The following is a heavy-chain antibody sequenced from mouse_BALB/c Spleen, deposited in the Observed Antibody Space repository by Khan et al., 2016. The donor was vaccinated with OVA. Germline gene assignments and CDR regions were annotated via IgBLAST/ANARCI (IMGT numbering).Heavy chain of an antibody. V-gene: IGHV1-4*01. CDR1: GYTFTSHT. CDR3: ARRTTEYALDY. J-gene: IGHJ4*01. D-gene: IGHD2-14*01. Sequence: VQLVESGAELARPGASVKMSCKASGYTFTSHTMHWIKQRPGQGLEWIGYINPRSGYNQKLNHKATLTADISSSTAYMQLSSLTSEDSAVYYCARRTTEYALDYWGQGTSVTVSS. CDR2: INPRSG.